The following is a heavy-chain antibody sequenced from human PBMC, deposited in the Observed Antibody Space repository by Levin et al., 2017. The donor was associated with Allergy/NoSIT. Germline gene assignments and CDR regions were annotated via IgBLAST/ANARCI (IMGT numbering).Heavy chain of an antibody. CDR1: GFTFSSYG. D-gene: IGHD5-12*01. CDR3: ARVLRFYYYYYMDV. Sequence: GGSLRLSCAASGFTFSSYGMHWVRQAPGKGLEWVAVIWDDGYKKYYADSVKGRFTISRDNSKYTLYLQMNSLRAEDTAVYYCARVLRFYYYYYMDVWGKGTTVTVSS. J-gene: IGHJ6*03. CDR2: IWDDGYKK. V-gene: IGHV3-33*01.